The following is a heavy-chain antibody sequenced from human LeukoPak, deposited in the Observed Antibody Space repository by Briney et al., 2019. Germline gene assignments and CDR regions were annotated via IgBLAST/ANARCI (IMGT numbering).Heavy chain of an antibody. CDR2: FDTEDDET. D-gene: IGHD1-26*01. CDR3: AAKGKMEWEVGLHY. CDR1: GYTLIELS. J-gene: IGHJ4*02. Sequence: ASVKVSCKVSGYTLIELSIHWVRQAPGKGLEWLGGFDTEDDETIYALKLQGRVTLTEDTSTDTAYMELTSLRSEDTAIYYCAAKGKMEWEVGLHYWGQGTLLIVSS. V-gene: IGHV1-24*01.